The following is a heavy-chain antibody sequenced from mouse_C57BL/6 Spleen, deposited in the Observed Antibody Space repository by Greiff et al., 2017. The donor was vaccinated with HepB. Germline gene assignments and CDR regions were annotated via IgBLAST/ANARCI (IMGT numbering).Heavy chain of an antibody. CDR2: IDPSDSYT. CDR3: ARSDGYDARFDY. V-gene: IGHV1-59*01. Sequence: QVQLQQPGAELVKPGASVKLSCKASGYTFTSYWMHWVKQRPGQGLEWIGVIDPSDSYTNYNQKFKGKATLTVDTSSSTAYMQLSSLTSEDSAVYYCARSDGYDARFDYWGQGTTLTVSS. CDR1: GYTFTSYW. D-gene: IGHD2-2*01. J-gene: IGHJ2*01.